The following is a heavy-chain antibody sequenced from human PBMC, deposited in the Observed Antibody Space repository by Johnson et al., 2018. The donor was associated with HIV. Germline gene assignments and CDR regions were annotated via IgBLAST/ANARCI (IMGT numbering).Heavy chain of an antibody. J-gene: IGHJ3*02. D-gene: IGHD2-8*02. Sequence: QVQLVESGGGVVQPGRSLRLSCAASGFTFSSYGMHWVRRAPGKGLEWGAVISYDGSNKYYADSVKGRFTISRDNSKNTLYLQMNSLRAEDTAVYYCARDNEDIVLVGAFDIWGQGTMVTVSS. CDR2: ISYDGSNK. CDR1: GFTFSSYG. CDR3: ARDNEDIVLVGAFDI. V-gene: IGHV3-30*03.